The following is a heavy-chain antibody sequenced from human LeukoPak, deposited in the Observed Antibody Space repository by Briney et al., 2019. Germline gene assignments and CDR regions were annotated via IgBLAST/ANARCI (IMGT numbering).Heavy chain of an antibody. CDR3: AREKYSVSSGWDC. CDR2: IRSSSSYI. CDR1: GFTFSTYT. Sequence: PGGSLRLSCAVSGFTFSTYTMNWVRQAPGKGLEWVSSIRSSSSYIYYADSVKGRFTISRDNAKNSLYLQMNSLRAEDTAVYYCAREKYSVSSGWDCWGQGTLVTVSS. V-gene: IGHV3-21*01. D-gene: IGHD6-19*01. J-gene: IGHJ4*02.